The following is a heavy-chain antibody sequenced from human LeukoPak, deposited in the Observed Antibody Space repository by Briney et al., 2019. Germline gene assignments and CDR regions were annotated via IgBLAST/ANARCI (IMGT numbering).Heavy chain of an antibody. CDR2: ISYSGST. D-gene: IGHD4-17*01. Sequence: SETLSLPCTVSGDSVSIYYWSWIRQPPGKGLEWIGYISYSGSTDYNPSLKSRVTISVDTSKNQFSLKLSSVTAADTAVYYCARGLGLTAVTEHYFDYCGQGTLVTVSS. V-gene: IGHV4-59*08. CDR3: ARGLGLTAVTEHYFDY. J-gene: IGHJ4*02. CDR1: GDSVSIYY.